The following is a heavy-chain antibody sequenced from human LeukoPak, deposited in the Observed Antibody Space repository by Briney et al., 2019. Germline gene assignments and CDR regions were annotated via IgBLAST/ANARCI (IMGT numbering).Heavy chain of an antibody. CDR3: ARANGSGYLGYFDY. Sequence: GSLRLSCAASGFTFSSYSMNWVRQPPGKGPEWIGSIHYSGNTYYSSSLKSRVTISVDTSKNQFSLKLSSVTAADTAVYYCARANGSGYLGYFDYWGQGALVTVSS. CDR2: IHYSGNT. J-gene: IGHJ4*02. V-gene: IGHV4-59*05. CDR1: GFTFSSYSMN. D-gene: IGHD3-10*01.